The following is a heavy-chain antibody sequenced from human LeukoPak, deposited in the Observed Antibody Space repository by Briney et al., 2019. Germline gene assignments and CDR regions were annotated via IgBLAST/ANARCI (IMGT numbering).Heavy chain of an antibody. CDR2: IYYSGST. J-gene: IGHJ3*02. D-gene: IGHD2-15*01. V-gene: IGHV4-30-4*01. CDR1: GGSISSGDYY. Sequence: PSETLSLTCTVSGGSISSGDYYWSWIRQPPGKGLEWIGYIYYSGSTYYNPSLKSRVTISVDTSKNQFSLKLSSVTAADTAVYHCARHSDNRVSQIPMAFDIWGQGTLVTVSS. CDR3: ARHSDNRVSQIPMAFDI.